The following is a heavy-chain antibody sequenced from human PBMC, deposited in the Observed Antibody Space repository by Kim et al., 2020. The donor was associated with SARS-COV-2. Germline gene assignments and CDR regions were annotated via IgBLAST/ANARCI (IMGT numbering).Heavy chain of an antibody. CDR3: VKGGMYSSGWIGDY. D-gene: IGHD6-19*01. CDR1: GFTFSSYG. V-gene: IGHV3-30*18. J-gene: IGHJ4*02. CDR2: ISCDGSNK. Sequence: GGSLRLSCAASGFTFSSYGMHWVRQAPGKGLEWVAVISCDGSNKYYADSVKGRFTISRDNSKNTLYLQMNSLRAEDTAVYYCVKGGMYSSGWIGDYWGQGTLVTFSS.